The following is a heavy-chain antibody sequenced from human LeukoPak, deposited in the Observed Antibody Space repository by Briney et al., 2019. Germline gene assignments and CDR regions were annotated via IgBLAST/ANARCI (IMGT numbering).Heavy chain of an antibody. CDR2: ISSSSSYI. Sequence: GGSLRLSCAASGFTFSSYSMNWARQAPGKGLEWVSSISSSSSYICYADSVKGRFTISRDNAKNSLYLQMNSLRAEDTAVYYCARLKIAAVSVYCYYMDAWGKGTTVTVSS. D-gene: IGHD6-13*01. CDR1: GFTFSSYS. CDR3: ARLKIAAVSVYCYYMDA. V-gene: IGHV3-21*01. J-gene: IGHJ6*03.